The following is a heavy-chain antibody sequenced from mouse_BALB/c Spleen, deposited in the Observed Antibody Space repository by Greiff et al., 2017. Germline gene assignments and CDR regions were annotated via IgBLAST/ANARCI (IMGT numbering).Heavy chain of an antibody. CDR2: IDPYDSET. J-gene: IGHJ4*01. Sequence: QVQLQQPGAELVRPGASVKVSCKASGYTFTTYWMNWVKQRPEQGLEWIGRIDPYDSETHYNQKFKVKAILTVDKSSSTAYMQLSSLTSEDSAVYYCARAHTTTAPNYAMDYWGQGTSVTVSS. D-gene: IGHD1-2*01. CDR1: GYTFTTYW. CDR3: ARAHTTTAPNYAMDY. V-gene: IGHV1-74*01.